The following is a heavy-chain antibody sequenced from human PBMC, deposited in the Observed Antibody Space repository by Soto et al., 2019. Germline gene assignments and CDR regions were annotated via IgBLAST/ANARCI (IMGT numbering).Heavy chain of an antibody. J-gene: IGHJ6*02. CDR3: ARDHIVVVTAIRSAYYYYYGMDV. D-gene: IGHD2-21*02. CDR2: THTSGTT. CDR1: GDSISSYY. Sequence: QVQLQESGPGLVKPSETLSLTCTVSGDSISSYYWSWIRQPAGKGMEWIGRTHTSGTTSYNPSFKSRVTISVDTSKNQFSLKLSSVTAADTAVYYCARDHIVVVTAIRSAYYYYYGMDVWGQGTTVTVSS. V-gene: IGHV4-4*07.